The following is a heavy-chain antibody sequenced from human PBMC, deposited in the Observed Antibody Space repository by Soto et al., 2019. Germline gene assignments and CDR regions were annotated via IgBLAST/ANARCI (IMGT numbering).Heavy chain of an antibody. J-gene: IGHJ4*02. CDR2: FYDGNT. CDR1: GGSITRRSSY. CDR3: ATTRGLAVGGSFDY. Sequence: SETLSLTCIVSGGSITRRSSYWAWIRQPPGKGLEWVGTFYDGNTYHNPSPRSRITIAVDTSKNQFSLKLNSVAAADTAFYYCATTRGLAVGGSFDYWGQGMLVTVSS. D-gene: IGHD3-10*01. V-gene: IGHV4-39*01.